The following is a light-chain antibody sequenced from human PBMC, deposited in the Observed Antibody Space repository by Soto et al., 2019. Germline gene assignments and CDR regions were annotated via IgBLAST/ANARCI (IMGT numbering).Light chain of an antibody. Sequence: DIQMTQSPSSLSASVGDRVTITCRASQSISSYLNWYQQKPGKAPKLLIYAASSLQSGVPSRFSGSGSGTDYTLTISSLQPEDFATYYCQQSYSTPQAFGQGIRLENK. CDR2: AAS. V-gene: IGKV1-39*01. CDR3: QQSYSTPQA. CDR1: QSISSY. J-gene: IGKJ5*01.